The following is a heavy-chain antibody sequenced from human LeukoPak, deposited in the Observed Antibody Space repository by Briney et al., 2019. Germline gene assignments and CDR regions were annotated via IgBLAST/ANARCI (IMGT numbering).Heavy chain of an antibody. CDR2: ISGSGGST. Sequence: PGGSLRLSCAASGFTFSSYAMSWVRQAPGKGLEWVSAISGSGGSTYYADSVKGRFTISRDNSKNTLYLQMNSLRAEDTAVYYCAKDLSTIFGVVLPAHGMDVWGQGTTVTVSS. CDR3: AKDLSTIFGVVLPAHGMDV. D-gene: IGHD3-3*01. CDR1: GFTFSSYA. V-gene: IGHV3-23*01. J-gene: IGHJ6*02.